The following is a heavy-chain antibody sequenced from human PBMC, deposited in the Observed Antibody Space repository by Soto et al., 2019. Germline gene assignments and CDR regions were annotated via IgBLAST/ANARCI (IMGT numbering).Heavy chain of an antibody. Sequence: SVKVSCNASGGTFSSYAISWVRQAPVQGLEWMGGIIPIFGTANYAQKFQGRVTITADESTSTAYMELSSLRSEDTAVYYCARDGPIAAAGRENYYYYGMDVWGQGTTVTVSS. D-gene: IGHD6-13*01. CDR1: GGTFSSYA. V-gene: IGHV1-69*01. CDR3: ARDGPIAAAGRENYYYYGMDV. J-gene: IGHJ6*02. CDR2: IIPIFGTA.